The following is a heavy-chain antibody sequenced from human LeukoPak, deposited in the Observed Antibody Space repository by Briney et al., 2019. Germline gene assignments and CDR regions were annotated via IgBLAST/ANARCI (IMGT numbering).Heavy chain of an antibody. J-gene: IGHJ3*01. CDR2: IYSSGST. D-gene: IGHD3-10*01. CDR1: GDSVNDYY. V-gene: IGHV4-59*02. CDR3: ARGGARGSSAFDV. Sequence: SSETLSLTCTVSGDSVNDYYWNWFRQPPGKGLEWIGYIYSSGSTDYNPSLKSRVTMSVDTSKNQFSLKLNSVTAADTAVYYCARGGARGSSAFDVWGQGTMVIVSA.